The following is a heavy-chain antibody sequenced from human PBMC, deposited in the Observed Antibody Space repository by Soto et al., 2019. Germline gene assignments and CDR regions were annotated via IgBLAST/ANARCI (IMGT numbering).Heavy chain of an antibody. CDR3: ARHGTLHGDYDY. CDR2: IYNIGST. Sequence: PSETLSLTCTVSGGCISGYYWSWLRQPPGKGLEWIGYIYNIGSTNYNPSLRSRVTMSMDTSQEQFSLKLSSVTAADTAVYYCARHGTLHGDYDYWAQGTLVTVSS. CDR1: GGCISGYY. V-gene: IGHV4-59*08. D-gene: IGHD4-17*01. J-gene: IGHJ1*01.